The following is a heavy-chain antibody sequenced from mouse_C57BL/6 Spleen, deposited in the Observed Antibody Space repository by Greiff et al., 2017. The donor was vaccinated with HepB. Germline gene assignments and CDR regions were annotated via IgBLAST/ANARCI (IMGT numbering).Heavy chain of an antibody. CDR3: ARGITTVVATPYYFVF. Sequence: EVKLVESGGGLVKPGGSLKLSCAASGFTFSSYAMSWVRQTPEKRLEWVATISDGGSYTYYPDNVKGRFTISRDNAKNNLYLQMSHLKSEDTAMYYCARGITTVVATPYYFVFWGQGSTLTVSS. CDR1: GFTFSSYA. J-gene: IGHJ2*01. D-gene: IGHD1-1*01. V-gene: IGHV5-4*03. CDR2: ISDGGSYT.